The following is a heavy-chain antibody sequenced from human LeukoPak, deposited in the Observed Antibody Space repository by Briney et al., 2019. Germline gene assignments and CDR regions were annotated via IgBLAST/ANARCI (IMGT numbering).Heavy chain of an antibody. CDR3: AKCPLSYGYDPPDAFDI. V-gene: IGHV3-23*01. D-gene: IGHD5-18*01. Sequence: PGGSLRLSCAASGFTFSSYAMSWVRQAPGKGLEWVSAISGSGGSTYYADSVKGRFTISRDNSKNTLYLQMNSLRAEDTAVYYCAKCPLSYGYDPPDAFDIWGQGTMVTVSS. CDR2: ISGSGGST. J-gene: IGHJ3*02. CDR1: GFTFSSYA.